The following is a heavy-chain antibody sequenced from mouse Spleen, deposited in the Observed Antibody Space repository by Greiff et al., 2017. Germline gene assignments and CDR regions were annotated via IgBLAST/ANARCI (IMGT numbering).Heavy chain of an antibody. D-gene: IGHD1-1*01. CDR1: GFSLTSYG. V-gene: IGHV2-2*01. Sequence: VQLVESGPGLVQPSQSLSITCTVSGFSLTSYGVHWVRQSPGKGLEWLGVIWSGGSTDYNAAFISRLSISKDNSKSQVFFKMNSLQADDTAIYYCARTHYYGNYFDYWGQGTTLTVSS. CDR2: IWSGGST. J-gene: IGHJ2*01. CDR3: ARTHYYGNYFDY.